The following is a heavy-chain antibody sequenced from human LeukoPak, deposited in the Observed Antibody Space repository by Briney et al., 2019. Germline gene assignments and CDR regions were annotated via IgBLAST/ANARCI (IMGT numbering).Heavy chain of an antibody. V-gene: IGHV4-30-2*01. J-gene: IGHJ4*02. D-gene: IGHD2-2*01. Sequence: SETLSLTCAVSGGSISSGGYSWSWIRQPPGKGLEWIGYIYHSGSTYYNPSLKSRVTISVDRSKNQFSLKLSSVTAADTAVYYCARDQLATAAGLDYWGQGTLVTVSS. CDR3: ARDQLATAAGLDY. CDR1: GGSISSGGYS. CDR2: IYHSGST.